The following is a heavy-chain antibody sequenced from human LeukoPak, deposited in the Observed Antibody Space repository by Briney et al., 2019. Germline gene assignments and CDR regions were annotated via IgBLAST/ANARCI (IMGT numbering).Heavy chain of an antibody. V-gene: IGHV1-3*01. J-gene: IGHJ4*02. Sequence: ASVKVSCKASGYTFTSYAMHWVRQAPGQRLEWMGWINAGNGNTKYSQKFQGRVTITRDTSASTAYMELSSLRSEDTAVYYCARSRVAAAAASYFDYWSQGTLVTVSS. CDR3: ARSRVAAAAASYFDY. CDR2: INAGNGNT. CDR1: GYTFTSYA. D-gene: IGHD6-13*01.